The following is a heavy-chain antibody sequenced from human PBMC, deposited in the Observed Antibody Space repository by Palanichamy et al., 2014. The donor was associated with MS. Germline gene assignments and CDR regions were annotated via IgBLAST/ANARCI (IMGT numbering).Heavy chain of an antibody. V-gene: IGHV1-18*01. J-gene: IGHJ6*02. CDR2: ISVYNGNT. Sequence: QVQLVQSGAEVKKPGAAVKVSCKASGYTFTSYGISWVRQAPGQGLEWMGWISVYNGNTNYAQKLQGRVTMTTDTSTNTAYMELRSLRSDDTAVYYCARAPGFWSGFDYYYYGMDVWGQGTTVTVSS. D-gene: IGHD3-3*01. CDR1: GYTFTSYG. CDR3: ARAPGFWSGFDYYYYGMDV.